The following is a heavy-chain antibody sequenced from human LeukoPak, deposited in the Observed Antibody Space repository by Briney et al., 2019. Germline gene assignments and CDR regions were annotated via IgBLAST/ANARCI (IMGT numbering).Heavy chain of an antibody. CDR2: ISASGGST. D-gene: IGHD4-17*01. V-gene: IGHV3-23*01. CDR3: TKELGRTVTTSDF. Sequence: GGSLRLSCAASGFTFSSYGMCWVRQAPGKGLDWVSAISASGGSTYYADSVKGRFTISRDKSRNTLYLQMNSLRAEDTAVYYCTKELGRTVTTSDFWGQGTLVTVSS. CDR1: GFTFSSYG. J-gene: IGHJ4*02.